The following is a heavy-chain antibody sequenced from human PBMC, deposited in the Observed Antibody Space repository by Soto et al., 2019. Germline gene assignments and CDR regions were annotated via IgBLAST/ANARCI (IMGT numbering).Heavy chain of an antibody. J-gene: IGHJ3*02. CDR3: ARDLSGRGYYYDSSGAFDI. CDR2: IYYSGST. V-gene: IGHV4-61*01. CDR1: GGSVISGSYY. Sequence: PSETLSLTCSVSGGSVISGSYYWIWIRQPPGKGLEWIGYIYYSGSTNYNPSLKSRVTISVDTSKNQFSLKLSSVTAADTAVYYCARDLSGRGYYYDSSGAFDIWGQGTMVTVSS. D-gene: IGHD3-22*01.